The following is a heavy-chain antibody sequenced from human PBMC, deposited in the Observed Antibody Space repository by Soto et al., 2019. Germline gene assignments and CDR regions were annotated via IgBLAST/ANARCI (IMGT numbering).Heavy chain of an antibody. CDR1: GFIFTNAW. CDR2: ISSYGGST. CDR3: ARDPDSSGYYYFDY. V-gene: IGHV3-64*01. J-gene: IGHJ4*02. Sequence: PGGSLRLSCAASGFIFTNAWMNWVRQAPGKGLEYASAISSYGGSTYYANSVKGRFTISRDNSKNTLYLQMGSLRAEDMAVYYCARDPDSSGYYYFDYWGQGTLVTVSS. D-gene: IGHD3-22*01.